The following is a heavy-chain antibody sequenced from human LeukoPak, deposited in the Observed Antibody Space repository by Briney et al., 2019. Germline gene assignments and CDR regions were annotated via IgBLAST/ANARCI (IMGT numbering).Heavy chain of an antibody. Sequence: SETLSLTCTVSGGSISSSSYYWGWLRQPPGKGLEWIGSIYYSGSTYYHPSLKSRVTMSVDTSKNQFSLKLSSVTAADTAVYYCARRGYSSGLNWFDPWGQGTLVTVSS. D-gene: IGHD6-19*01. CDR2: IYYSGST. CDR1: GGSISSSSYY. V-gene: IGHV4-39*01. J-gene: IGHJ5*02. CDR3: ARRGYSSGLNWFDP.